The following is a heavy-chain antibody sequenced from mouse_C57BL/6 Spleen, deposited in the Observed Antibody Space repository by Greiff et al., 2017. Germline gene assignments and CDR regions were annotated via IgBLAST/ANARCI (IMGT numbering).Heavy chain of an antibody. CDR3: ARWIYYGSSYENAMDY. Sequence: QVHVKQSGPELVKPGASVKLSCKASGYTFTSYDINWVKQRPGQGLEWIGWIYPRDGSTKYNEKFKGKATLTVDTSSSTAYMELHSLTSEDSAVYFCARWIYYGSSYENAMDYWGQGTSVTVSS. CDR2: IYPRDGST. V-gene: IGHV1-85*01. CDR1: GYTFTSYD. J-gene: IGHJ4*01. D-gene: IGHD1-1*01.